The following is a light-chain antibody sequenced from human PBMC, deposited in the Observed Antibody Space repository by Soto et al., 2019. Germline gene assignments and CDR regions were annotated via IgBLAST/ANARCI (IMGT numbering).Light chain of an antibody. J-gene: IGKJ2*01. CDR1: QSVFKGSNNKDC. Sequence: DIVMTQSPDSLAVSLGERATINCKSSQSVFKGSNNKDCLAWYQQKTGQPPKLLLYWVSTRESGVPDRFSGSLSGTDFTLTTSSQQAKDVAIHYCQQFSRTPFFPFGQGTKVEI. CDR3: QQFSRTPFFP. CDR2: WVS. V-gene: IGKV4-1*01.